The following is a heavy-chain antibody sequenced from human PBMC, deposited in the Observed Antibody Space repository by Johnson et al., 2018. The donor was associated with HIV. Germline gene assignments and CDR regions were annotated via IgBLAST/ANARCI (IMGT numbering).Heavy chain of an antibody. CDR3: ARLTWDQNRGWDAFDI. J-gene: IGHJ3*02. Sequence: QMQLVESGGGVVQPGRSLRLSCAASGFTFSNFALHWVRQAPGQGLEWVAIISYDGNNKYYADSVKGRFTISRDNSKNTLYLQMNSLRAEDTAVYYCARLTWDQNRGWDAFDIWGQGTTVTVSS. CDR1: GFTFSNFA. CDR2: ISYDGNNK. V-gene: IGHV3-30*14. D-gene: IGHD1-26*01.